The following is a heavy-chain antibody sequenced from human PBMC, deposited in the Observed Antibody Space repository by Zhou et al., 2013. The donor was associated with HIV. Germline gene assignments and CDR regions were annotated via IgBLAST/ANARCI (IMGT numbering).Heavy chain of an antibody. D-gene: IGHD2-2*01. CDR3: ARWRMDCSSTSCYWGRFDI. V-gene: IGHV4-59*11. Sequence: VQLQESGPGLVKPSETLSLTCTVSGGSISSHYWSWIRQPPGKGLEYIGYIHSTGSTNYNPSLKSRVTISVDTSKNQFSLKLSSVTAADTAVYYCARWRMDCSSTSCYWGRFDIWGQGTMVTVSS. CDR1: GGSISSHY. J-gene: IGHJ3*02. CDR2: IHSTGST.